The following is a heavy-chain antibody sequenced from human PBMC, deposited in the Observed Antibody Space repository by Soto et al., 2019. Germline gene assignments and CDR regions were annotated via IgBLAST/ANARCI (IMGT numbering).Heavy chain of an antibody. Sequence: GGSLRLSCAASRLSFTNCAMSWVRQAPGQRLEWVSAISGSGDRTSYVDSVKGRFTISRDDSTNTLYLQMSSLRAEDTAVYYCAKAFGYSSTWFARNWFDPWGQGTLVTVSS. J-gene: IGHJ5*02. D-gene: IGHD6-13*01. V-gene: IGHV3-23*01. CDR2: ISGSGDRT. CDR1: RLSFTNCA. CDR3: AKAFGYSSTWFARNWFDP.